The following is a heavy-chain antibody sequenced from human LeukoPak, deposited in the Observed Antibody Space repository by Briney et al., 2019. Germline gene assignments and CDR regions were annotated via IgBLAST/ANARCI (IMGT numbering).Heavy chain of an antibody. V-gene: IGHV3-49*03. CDR3: TGPVWEEPPRYYFDY. CDR2: IRSKAYGGTT. Sequence: GGSLRLSCTASGFTFGDYAMSWFRQAPGKGLEWVGFIRSKAYGGTTEYAASVKGRFTISRDDSKSIAYLQMNSLKTEDTAVYYCTGPVWEEPPRYYFDYWGQGTLVTVSS. J-gene: IGHJ4*02. CDR1: GFTFGDYA. D-gene: IGHD1-26*01.